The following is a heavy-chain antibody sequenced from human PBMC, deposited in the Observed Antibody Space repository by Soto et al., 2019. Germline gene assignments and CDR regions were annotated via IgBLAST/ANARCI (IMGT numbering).Heavy chain of an antibody. Sequence: QVQLVQSGAEVKKPGSSVKVSCKASGGTFSSFDISWLRQAPGQGLEWMGRNIPSIGIINYEQTFKGRVTLSADTSTSTSYMELSSLSSDDTAVYYCAREGDMNFPSDSSDELGYWGQGTLVTVSS. J-gene: IGHJ4*02. V-gene: IGHV1-69*04. CDR3: AREGDMNFPSDSSDELGY. D-gene: IGHD3-22*01. CDR2: NIPSIGII. CDR1: GGTFSSFD.